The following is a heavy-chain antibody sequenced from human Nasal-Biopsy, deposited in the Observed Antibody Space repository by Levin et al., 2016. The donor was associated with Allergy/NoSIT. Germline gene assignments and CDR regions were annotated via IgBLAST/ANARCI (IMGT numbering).Heavy chain of an antibody. J-gene: IGHJ4*02. CDR3: VVKAYSSGWLDY. V-gene: IGHV3-7*02. CDR2: IKHDGSDI. D-gene: IGHD6-19*01. CDR1: TFTFSNYW. Sequence: GESLKISCAASTFTFSNYWMTWVRQAPGKGLEWVAIIKHDGSDIRYVDSVKGRFTISRDNAKNSLYLQMNSLRVEDTAVYFCVVKAYSSGWLDYWGQGSLVTVSS.